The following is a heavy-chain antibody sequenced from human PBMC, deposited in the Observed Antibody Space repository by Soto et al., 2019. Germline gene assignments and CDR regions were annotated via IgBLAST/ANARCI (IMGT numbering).Heavy chain of an antibody. J-gene: IGHJ4*02. CDR3: ARVSAVSAEYYFDY. CDR1: GASVTSTVYY. V-gene: IGHV4-30-4*01. D-gene: IGHD6-19*01. CDR2: ILHNGNA. Sequence: SETLSLTCTVSGASVTSTVYYWTWIRQSPGKGLEWLGYILHNGNADYSPSLETRLSISLDSSKNQFSLKVNSVSAADTAIYFCARVSAVSAEYYFDYWGQGALVTVSS.